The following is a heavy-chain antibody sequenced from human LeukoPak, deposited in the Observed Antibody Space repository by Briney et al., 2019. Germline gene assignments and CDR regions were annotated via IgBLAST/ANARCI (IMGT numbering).Heavy chain of an antibody. CDR1: GYTFTSYG. D-gene: IGHD3-22*01. CDR2: ISAYNGNT. J-gene: IGHJ4*02. V-gene: IGHV1-18*01. CDR3: ASYRDYYDSSGYRDY. Sequence: ASVKVSCKASGYTFTSYGISWVRQAPGQGLEWMGWISAYNGNTNYAQKLQGRVTMTTDTSTSTAYMELSRLRSDDTAVYYCASYRDYYDSSGYRDYWGQGTLVTVSS.